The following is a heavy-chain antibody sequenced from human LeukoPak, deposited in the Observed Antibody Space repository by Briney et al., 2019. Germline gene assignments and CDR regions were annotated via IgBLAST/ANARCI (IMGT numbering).Heavy chain of an antibody. CDR3: TRVGSSGSVDY. CDR2: ISSRTSDT. J-gene: IGHJ4*02. V-gene: IGHV3-11*06. D-gene: IGHD1-1*01. CDR1: GFTFSDYY. Sequence: GGSLRLSCAASGFTFSDYYMSWIRQAPGKGLEWVSYISSRTSDTNYVDSVKGRFTISRDNAKNTLYLQMNSLRAEDTAVYYCTRVGSSGSVDYWGQGTLVTVS.